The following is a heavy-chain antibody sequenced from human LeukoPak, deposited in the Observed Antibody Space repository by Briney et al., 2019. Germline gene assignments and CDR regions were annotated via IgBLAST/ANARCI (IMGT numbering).Heavy chain of an antibody. Sequence: GGSLRLSCAASGFTFSNYNINWVRQAPGKELEWVSHISGSTKTIYYADSVKGRFTISRDNAKNSLYLQMNSLRGEDTAVYYCARETYDSSGYYYLDYWGQGTLVTVSS. CDR2: ISGSTKTI. V-gene: IGHV3-48*04. J-gene: IGHJ4*02. CDR1: GFTFSNYN. D-gene: IGHD3-22*01. CDR3: ARETYDSSGYYYLDY.